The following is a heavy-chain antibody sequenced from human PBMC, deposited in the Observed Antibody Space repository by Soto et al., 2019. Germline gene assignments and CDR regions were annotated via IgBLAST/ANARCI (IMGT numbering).Heavy chain of an antibody. CDR3: TKEVRHHFSYYFDN. CDR2: LSWSGGII. D-gene: IGHD3-3*02. J-gene: IGHJ4*02. CDR1: GLNFDDFA. V-gene: IGHV3-9*01. Sequence: EVQLVESGGGLVQPGRSLRLSCVVSGLNFDDFAMHWVRLLPGKSLEWVAGLSWSGGIIDYAGSVKGRFTISRDNAKNSLYLEMNSLRPEDTAVYYCTKEVRHHFSYYFDNWGQGTLVTVSS.